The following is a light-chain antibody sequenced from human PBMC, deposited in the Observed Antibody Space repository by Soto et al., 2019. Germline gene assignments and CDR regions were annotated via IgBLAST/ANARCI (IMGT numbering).Light chain of an antibody. V-gene: IGKV3-15*01. CDR1: QSVSSN. Sequence: EIVITQSPATLSVSPGERATLSCRASQSVSSNLAWYQQKPGQAPRLLIYGASTRATGIPARFSGSGSGTEFTLTITXLQSEDFAVYYCQQYNNWPPLTFGGGTKVDIK. J-gene: IGKJ4*01. CDR3: QQYNNWPPLT. CDR2: GAS.